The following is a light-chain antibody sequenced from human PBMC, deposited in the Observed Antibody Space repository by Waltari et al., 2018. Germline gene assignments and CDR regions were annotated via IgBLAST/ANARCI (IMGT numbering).Light chain of an antibody. V-gene: IGKV3-20*01. CDR3: HQFGESPDT. J-gene: IGKJ5*01. Sequence: EIVLTQSPGTLSLSQGDGATLSCRASQNLSSSHLAWYLQKPGQAPRLLMNGASRRATGIPDRFSGSGSGTDFTLTISRLEPEDFAVFYCHQFGESPDTFGQGTRLEIK. CDR2: GAS. CDR1: QNLSSSH.